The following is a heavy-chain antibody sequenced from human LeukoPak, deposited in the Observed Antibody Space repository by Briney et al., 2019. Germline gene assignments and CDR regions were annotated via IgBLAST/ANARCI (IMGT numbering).Heavy chain of an antibody. V-gene: IGHV3-7*01. D-gene: IGHD3-16*02. CDR3: ARDGYMITFGGVIVDMDV. CDR1: GFTFSSYW. J-gene: IGHJ6*03. CDR2: IKQDGSEK. Sequence: PGGSLRLSCAASGFTFSSYWMSWVRQAPGKGLEWVANIKQDGSEKYYVDSVKGRFTISRDNAKNSLYLQMNSLRAEDTAVYYCARDGYMITFGGVIVDMDVWGKGTTVTIS.